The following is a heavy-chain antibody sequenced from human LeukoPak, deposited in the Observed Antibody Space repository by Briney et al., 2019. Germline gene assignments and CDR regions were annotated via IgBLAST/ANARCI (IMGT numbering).Heavy chain of an antibody. D-gene: IGHD5-24*01. CDR2: INPNSGGT. CDR1: GYTFTGYY. V-gene: IGHV1-2*02. CDR3: AREEMATISGENWFDP. Sequence: ASVKVSCKASGYTFTGYYMHWVRQAPGQGLEWMGWINPNSGGTNYAQKFQGRVTMTRDTSISTAYMELSRLRSGDTAVYYCAREEMATISGENWFDPWGQGTLVTVSS. J-gene: IGHJ5*02.